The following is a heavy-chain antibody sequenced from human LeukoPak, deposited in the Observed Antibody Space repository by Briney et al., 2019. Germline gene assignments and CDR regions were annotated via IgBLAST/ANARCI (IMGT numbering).Heavy chain of an antibody. V-gene: IGHV5-51*01. J-gene: IGHJ4*02. CDR2: IYPGDSDT. D-gene: IGHD3-22*01. CDR3: ARVPDSSGYLFDY. CDR1: GYSFTSYW. Sequence: GESLKISCKGSGYSFTSYWIGWVRQMPGKGLEWMGIIYPGDSDTRYSPSFQGRVTISADKSISTAYLQWSSLKASDTAMYYCARVPDSSGYLFDYWGQGTLVTVSS.